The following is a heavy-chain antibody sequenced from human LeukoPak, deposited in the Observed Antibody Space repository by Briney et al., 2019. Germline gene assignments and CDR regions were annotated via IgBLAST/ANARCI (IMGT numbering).Heavy chain of an antibody. D-gene: IGHD3-10*01. CDR3: AVGSYYFDD. CDR1: GGSISSSNYY. Sequence: SETLSLTCTVSGGSISSSNYYWGWIRQPPGKGLEWIVSIYYSGSTYYNPSLKSRVTVSVDTSKSQFSLKLSSVTAADTAVYYCAVGSYYFDDWGQGTLVTVSS. V-gene: IGHV4-39*01. CDR2: IYYSGST. J-gene: IGHJ4*02.